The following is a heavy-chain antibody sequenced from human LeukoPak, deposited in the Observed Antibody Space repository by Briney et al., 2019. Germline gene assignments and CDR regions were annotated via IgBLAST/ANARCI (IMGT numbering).Heavy chain of an antibody. D-gene: IGHD2/OR15-2a*01. J-gene: IGHJ6*03. Sequence: GGSLRLSCAGSGFTFDDYDMHWVRQTPGKGLEWLSGISWNSGNIAYADFVGGRFTIYRDNAKSSLSLQINSLSDEDTAVYYCAKDAYGGATFFYYMDVGGKGTTVTVSS. V-gene: IGHV3-9*01. CDR2: ISWNSGNI. CDR3: AKDAYGGATFFYYMDV. CDR1: GFTFDDYD.